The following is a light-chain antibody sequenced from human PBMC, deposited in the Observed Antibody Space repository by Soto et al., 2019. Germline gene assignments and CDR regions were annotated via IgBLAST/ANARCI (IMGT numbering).Light chain of an antibody. Sequence: QSALTQPRSVSGSPGQSVTISCTGTSSDVGGYNYVSWYQQHPGKAPKLMIYDVSKRPSGVPDRFSGSKSGNTASLTISGLQAEDDADYYCCSYGGSSTLFGGGTKLTVL. V-gene: IGLV2-11*01. CDR2: DVS. J-gene: IGLJ2*01. CDR1: SSDVGGYNY. CDR3: CSYGGSSTL.